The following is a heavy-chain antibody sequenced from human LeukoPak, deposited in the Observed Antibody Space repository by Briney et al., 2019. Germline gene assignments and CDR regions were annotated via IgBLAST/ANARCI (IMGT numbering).Heavy chain of an antibody. CDR1: GFTFSSYA. CDR3: VQLANYYYYGMDV. V-gene: IGHV3-23*01. D-gene: IGHD5-18*01. CDR2: ISGSGGST. Sequence: GGSLRLSCAASGFTFSSYAMSWVRQAPGKGLEWVSAISGSGGSTYYADSVKGRFTISRDNSKNTLYLQMNSLRAEDTAVYYCVQLANYYYYGMDVWGQGTTVTVSS. J-gene: IGHJ6*02.